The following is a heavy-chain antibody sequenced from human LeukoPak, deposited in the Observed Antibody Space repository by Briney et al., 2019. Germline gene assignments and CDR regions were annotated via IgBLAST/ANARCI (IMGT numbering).Heavy chain of an antibody. Sequence: ASVKVSCKASGYTFTSYYMHWVRQAPGQGLEWMGIINSSGGSTSYAQKFQGRVTMTRDTSTSTVYTELSSLRSEDTAVYYCAREHPYSSSWDAFDIWGQGTMVTVSS. CDR2: INSSGGST. CDR3: AREHPYSSSWDAFDI. V-gene: IGHV1-46*01. J-gene: IGHJ3*02. CDR1: GYTFTSYY. D-gene: IGHD6-13*01.